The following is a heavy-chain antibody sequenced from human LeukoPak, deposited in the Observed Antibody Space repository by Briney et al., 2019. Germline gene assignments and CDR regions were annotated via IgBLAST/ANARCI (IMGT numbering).Heavy chain of an antibody. CDR2: IIPIFGTA. CDR1: GGTFSSYA. CDR3: AATYGSGSFTDAFDI. D-gene: IGHD3-10*01. Sequence: SVKVSCKASGGTFSSYAISWVRQAPGQGLEWMGRIIPIFGTANYAQKFQGRVTITTDESTNTAYMELSSLRSEDTAVYYCAATYGSGSFTDAFDIWGQGTMVTVSS. V-gene: IGHV1-69*05. J-gene: IGHJ3*02.